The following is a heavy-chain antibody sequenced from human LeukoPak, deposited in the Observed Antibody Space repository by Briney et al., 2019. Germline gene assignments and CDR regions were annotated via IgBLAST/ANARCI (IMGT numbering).Heavy chain of an antibody. CDR1: GFTFSSYS. CDR2: ISSSSRTI. V-gene: IGHV3-48*01. D-gene: IGHD2/OR15-2a*01. J-gene: IGHJ6*02. Sequence: PGGSLRLSCAASGFTFSSYSMNWVRQAPGKGLEWVSYISSSSRTIYDADSVKGRFTISRDNAKNSLYLQMNSLRAEDTAVYYCARDSNYYGMDVWGQGTTVTVSS. CDR3: ARDSNYYGMDV.